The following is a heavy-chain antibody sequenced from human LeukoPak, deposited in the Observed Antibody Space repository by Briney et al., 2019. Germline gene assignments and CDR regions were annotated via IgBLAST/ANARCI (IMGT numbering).Heavy chain of an antibody. D-gene: IGHD3-9*01. V-gene: IGHV4-38-2*01. CDR3: ALGSDILTGYNWFDP. CDR1: GDSISSGYY. Sequence: SETLSLTCAVSGDSISSGYYWGWIRQPPGKGLELIGSIYHSGSTYYNPSLRSRVTISVDTSKNQFSLKLSSVTAADTAVYYCALGSDILTGYNWFDPWGQGTLVTVSS. CDR2: IYHSGST. J-gene: IGHJ5*02.